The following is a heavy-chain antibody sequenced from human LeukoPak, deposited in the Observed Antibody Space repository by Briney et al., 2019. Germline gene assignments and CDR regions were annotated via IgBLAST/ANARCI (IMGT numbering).Heavy chain of an antibody. V-gene: IGHV3-30*02. D-gene: IGHD5-24*01. CDR3: AKDPERWLQLRLGFSD. CDR2: IRYDGSNK. J-gene: IGHJ4*02. CDR1: GFTFSNYW. Sequence: PGGSLRLSCAASGFTFSNYWMHWVRQAPGKGLVWVAFIRYDGSNKYYADSVKGRFTISRDNSKNTLYLQMNSLRAEDTAVYYCAKDPERWLQLRLGFSDWGQGTLVTVSS.